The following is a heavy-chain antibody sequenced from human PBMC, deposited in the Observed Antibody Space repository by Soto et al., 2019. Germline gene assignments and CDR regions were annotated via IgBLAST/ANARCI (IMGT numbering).Heavy chain of an antibody. CDR3: TRDLYYFDSSAYYGHNWFDP. V-gene: IGHV1-69*13. CDR2: IIPMFATT. J-gene: IGHJ5*02. D-gene: IGHD3-22*01. CDR1: GGTFSTYT. Sequence: SVKVSCKASGGTFSTYTMSWVRQAPGQGLEWMGGIIPMFATTTYAEKFQGRVTITADESTNTAYMELSSLRYDDTAVYYCTRDLYYFDSSAYYGHNWFDPWGQGTRVTVSS.